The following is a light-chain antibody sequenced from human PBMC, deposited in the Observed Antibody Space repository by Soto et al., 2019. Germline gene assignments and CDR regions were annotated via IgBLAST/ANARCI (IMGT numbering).Light chain of an antibody. CDR3: HQYSDYSSIT. CDR2: KAT. Sequence: DIQMTQSPSTLSASVGDRVTITCRASQSISRWLAWYQQKPGKAPRLLIYKATSVEGGVPSRFSGSGSGTHFTLTISSLQPDDFTTYYCHQYSDYSSITFGGGTKVEIE. CDR1: QSISRW. V-gene: IGKV1-5*03. J-gene: IGKJ4*01.